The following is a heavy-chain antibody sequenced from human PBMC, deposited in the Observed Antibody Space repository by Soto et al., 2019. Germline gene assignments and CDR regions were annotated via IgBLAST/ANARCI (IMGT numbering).Heavy chain of an antibody. Sequence: KPSETLSLTCTVSGGSISSSTYYWGWIRQPPGKGLEWIGSIYYSGSTYYNPSLKSRVTISVDTSKNQFSLKLSSVTAADTAVYYCARLGGDFWSGYYAGHWGQGTLVTVS. J-gene: IGHJ4*02. CDR2: IYYSGST. CDR3: ARLGGDFWSGYYAGH. V-gene: IGHV4-39*01. D-gene: IGHD3-3*01. CDR1: GGSISSSTYY.